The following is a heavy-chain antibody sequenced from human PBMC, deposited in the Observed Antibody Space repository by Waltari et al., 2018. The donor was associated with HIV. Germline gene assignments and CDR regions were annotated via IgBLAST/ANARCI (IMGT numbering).Heavy chain of an antibody. CDR2: IYPGDSDT. D-gene: IGHD3-22*01. Sequence: EVQLVQSGAEVKKPGESLTISCKGSGYSFTRYWIGWVRQITGKGLEWMGIIYPGDSDTRYSPSFQGQVTISADKSISTAYLQWSSLKASDTAMYYCARHNSSDYYDSSGTFDYWGQGTLVTVSS. V-gene: IGHV5-51*01. J-gene: IGHJ4*02. CDR3: ARHNSSDYYDSSGTFDY. CDR1: GYSFTRYW.